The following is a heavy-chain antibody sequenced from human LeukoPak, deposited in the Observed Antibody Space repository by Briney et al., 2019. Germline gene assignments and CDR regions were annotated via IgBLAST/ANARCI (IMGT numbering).Heavy chain of an antibody. CDR1: GYTFTSYG. V-gene: IGHV1-18*01. CDR3: ARSTGYSSGRGQYYYYGMDV. CDR2: ISAYNGNT. Sequence: ASVKVSCKASGYTFTSYGISWVRQAPGQGLEWMGWISAYNGNTNYAQKLQGRVTMTTDTSTSTAYMELRSLRSDDTAVYYCARSTGYSSGRGQYYYYGMDVWGQGTTVTVSS. J-gene: IGHJ6*02. D-gene: IGHD6-19*01.